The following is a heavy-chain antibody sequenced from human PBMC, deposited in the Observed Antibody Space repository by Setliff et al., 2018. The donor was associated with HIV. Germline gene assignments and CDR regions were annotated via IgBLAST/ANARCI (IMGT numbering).Heavy chain of an antibody. CDR2: IYYSGST. D-gene: IGHD1-26*01. CDR1: GGSISNYY. J-gene: IGHJ6*03. V-gene: IGHV4-59*01. CDR3: ARAGDGSPFYYYYYMDV. Sequence: KTSETLSLTCTVSGGSISNYYWSWIRQPPGKGLQWIGYIYYSGSTNYNPSLKSRVTISVDTSKNRFSLKLSSVTAADTAVYYCARAGDGSPFYYYYYMDVWGKGTTVTVSS.